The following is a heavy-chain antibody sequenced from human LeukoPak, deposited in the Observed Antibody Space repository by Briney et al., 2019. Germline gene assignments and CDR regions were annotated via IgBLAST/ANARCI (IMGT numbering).Heavy chain of an antibody. CDR1: GFTFSSYW. CDR3: ASDNPVVTAIRQRYYYYYGMDV. J-gene: IGHJ6*02. Sequence: GGSLRLSCAASGFTFSSYWMHWVRQAPGKGLVWVSRINSDGSSTSYADSVKGRFTISRDNAKNTLYLQMNSLRAEDTAVYYCASDNPVVTAIRQRYYYYYGMDVWGQGTTVTVSS. V-gene: IGHV3-74*01. CDR2: INSDGSST. D-gene: IGHD2-21*02.